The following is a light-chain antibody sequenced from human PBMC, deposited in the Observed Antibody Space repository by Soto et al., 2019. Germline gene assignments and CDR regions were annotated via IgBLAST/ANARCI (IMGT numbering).Light chain of an antibody. V-gene: IGLV2-14*03. CDR3: SSYTSSSTPHVV. CDR2: DVI. Sequence: QSALTQPASVSGSPGQSITISCTGTSSDIGGYNYVSWYHQHPGKAPKLMIYDVINRPSGVSNRFSGSKSGNTASLTISGLQAEDEGDYYCSSYTSSSTPHVVFGGGTKLTV. J-gene: IGLJ2*01. CDR1: SSDIGGYNY.